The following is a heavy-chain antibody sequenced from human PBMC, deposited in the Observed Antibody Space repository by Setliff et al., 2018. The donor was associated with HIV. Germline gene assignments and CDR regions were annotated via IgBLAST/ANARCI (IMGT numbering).Heavy chain of an antibody. CDR1: GFTFRNYG. CDR3: ARDGGGSLDLDY. CDR2: TSSDGSDK. V-gene: IGHV3-30*06. D-gene: IGHD1-26*01. Sequence: GGSLRLSCAASGFTFRNYGMHWVRQAPGKGLEWVAVTSSDGSDKYYADSVKGRFTISRDNSKNTLYLQMNSLRAEDTAVYYCARDGGGSLDLDYWGQGTLVTVSS. J-gene: IGHJ4*02.